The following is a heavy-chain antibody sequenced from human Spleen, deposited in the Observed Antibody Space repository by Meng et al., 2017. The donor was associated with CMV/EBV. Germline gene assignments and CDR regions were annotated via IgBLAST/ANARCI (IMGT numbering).Heavy chain of an antibody. CDR1: GFTFSSYA. CDR3: AKVDILTATHFES. Sequence: GESLKISCAASGFTFSSYAMNWVRQAPGKGLEWVSVIYSAESSPNNADSVKGRFTISRDNSKKTLYLQMNSLRAEDTGVYYCAKVDILTATHFESWGQGTLVTVSS. J-gene: IGHJ4*02. D-gene: IGHD3-9*01. V-gene: IGHV3-23*03. CDR2: IYSAESSP.